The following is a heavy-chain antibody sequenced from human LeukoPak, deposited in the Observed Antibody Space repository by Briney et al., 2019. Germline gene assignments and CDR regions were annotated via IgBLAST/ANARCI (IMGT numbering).Heavy chain of an antibody. Sequence: GGSLRLSCAASGFTFSGYAMSWVRQAPGKGLEWVSGISGSGGSTYYADSVKGRFTISRDSSKNTLYLQMNSLRAEDTAAYYCARGRGPFDYWGQGTLVTVSS. V-gene: IGHV3-23*01. CDR3: ARGRGPFDY. CDR1: GFTFSGYA. J-gene: IGHJ4*02. D-gene: IGHD1-26*01. CDR2: ISGSGGST.